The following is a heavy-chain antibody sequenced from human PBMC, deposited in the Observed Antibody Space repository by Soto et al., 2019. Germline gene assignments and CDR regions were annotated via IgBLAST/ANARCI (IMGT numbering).Heavy chain of an antibody. CDR3: ARAPVYGDFEYYYGVDV. J-gene: IGHJ6*02. V-gene: IGHV3-13*01. Sequence: PGGSLRLSCAASGFTFSSYDMHWVRQATGKGLEWVSAIGTAGDTYYPGSVKGRFTTSRENAKNSLYLQMNSLRAGDTAVYYCARAPVYGDFEYYYGVDVWGQGTTVTVSS. CDR1: GFTFSSYD. D-gene: IGHD4-17*01. CDR2: IGTAGDT.